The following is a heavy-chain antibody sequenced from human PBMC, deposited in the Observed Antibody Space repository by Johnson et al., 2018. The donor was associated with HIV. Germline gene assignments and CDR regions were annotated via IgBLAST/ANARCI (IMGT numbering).Heavy chain of an antibody. V-gene: IGHV3-30*18. CDR3: AKDLRTTGAFDI. Sequence: VQLVESGGGVVQPGRSLRLSCAASGFTFSSYGMHWVRQAPGKGLEWVAVISYDGSNKYYADSVKGRFTISRDNPKNTLYLQMNSLRAEDTAVYYCAKDLRTTGAFDIWGQGTMVTVSS. CDR2: ISYDGSNK. J-gene: IGHJ3*02. CDR1: GFTFSSYG. D-gene: IGHD1-1*01.